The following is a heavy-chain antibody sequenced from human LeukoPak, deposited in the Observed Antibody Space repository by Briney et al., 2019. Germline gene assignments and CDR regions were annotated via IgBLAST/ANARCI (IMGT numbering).Heavy chain of an antibody. CDR1: GFTFSSYS. Sequence: GGSLRLSCAASGFTFSSYSMNWVRQAPGKGLEWVSYISSSSSTIYYADSVKGRFTISRDNAKNSLYLQMNSLRAEDTAVYYCARAQGLLTDYWGQGTLVTVSS. CDR3: ARAQGLLTDY. CDR2: ISSSSSTI. D-gene: IGHD1-26*01. J-gene: IGHJ4*02. V-gene: IGHV3-48*01.